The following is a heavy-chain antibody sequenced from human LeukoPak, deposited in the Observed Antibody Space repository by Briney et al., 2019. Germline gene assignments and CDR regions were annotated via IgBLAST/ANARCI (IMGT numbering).Heavy chain of an antibody. V-gene: IGHV3-21*01. CDR3: ARDRTDYDFWSGYYTLSYFDY. J-gene: IGHJ4*02. D-gene: IGHD3-3*01. CDR2: ISSSSSYI. Sequence: GGSLRLSFAASGFTFSSYSMNWVRQAPGKGLEWVSSISSSSSYIYYADSVKGRFTISRDNAKNSLYLQMNSLRAEDTAVYYCARDRTDYDFWSGYYTLSYFDYWGQGTLVTVSS. CDR1: GFTFSSYS.